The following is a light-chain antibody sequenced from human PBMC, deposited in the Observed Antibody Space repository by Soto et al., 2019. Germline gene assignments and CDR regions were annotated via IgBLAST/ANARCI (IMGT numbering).Light chain of an antibody. CDR3: QQYKSYPYT. V-gene: IGKV1-5*03. Sequence: DIQMTQSPSTLSASVGDRVTFTCRASQSISNFLAWYQQKPGKAPNLLIFRASDLETGVPSRFSGSGSGTDFSLTIASLHPDDFATYYCQQYKSYPYTFGQGTKLDIK. CDR2: RAS. J-gene: IGKJ2*01. CDR1: QSISNF.